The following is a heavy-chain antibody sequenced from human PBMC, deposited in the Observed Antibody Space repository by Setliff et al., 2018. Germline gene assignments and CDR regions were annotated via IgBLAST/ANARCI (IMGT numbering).Heavy chain of an antibody. CDR2: INPSGGLT. CDR3: ARWGYNWNNHYYYYYMDI. V-gene: IGHV1-46*01. CDR1: GYTLSKYY. Sequence: ASVKVSCKASGYTLSKYYMHWVRQAPGQGLEWMGIINPSGGLTKYAQKFQGRVTMTSDTSTNTVYLEVSSLRSEDTAVYYCARWGYNWNNHYYYYYMDIWGKGTTVTVSS. D-gene: IGHD1-1*01. J-gene: IGHJ6*03.